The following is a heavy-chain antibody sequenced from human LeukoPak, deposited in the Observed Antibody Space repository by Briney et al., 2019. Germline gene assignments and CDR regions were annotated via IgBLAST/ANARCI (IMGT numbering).Heavy chain of an antibody. V-gene: IGHV3-23*01. CDR2: ISGSGGST. CDR3: ASLPAATAFDY. D-gene: IGHD2-2*01. Sequence: GGSLRLSCAASGFTFSSYAMSWVRQAPGKGLEWVSAISGSGGSTYYADSVKGRFTISRDNAKNSLYLQMNSLRAEDTAVYYCASLPAATAFDYWGQGTLVTVSS. CDR1: GFTFSSYA. J-gene: IGHJ4*02.